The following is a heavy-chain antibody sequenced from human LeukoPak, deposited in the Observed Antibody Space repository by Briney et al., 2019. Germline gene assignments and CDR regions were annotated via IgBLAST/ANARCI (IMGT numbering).Heavy chain of an antibody. J-gene: IGHJ4*02. CDR1: GFTFSSYA. Sequence: GGSLRLSCAASGFTFSSYAMHWVRQAPGKGLEWVAVISYDGSNKYYADSVKGRFTISRDNSKNTLYLQMNSLRAEDTAVYYCAPYSSGLNYWGQGTLVTVSS. D-gene: IGHD6-19*01. CDR3: APYSSGLNY. CDR2: ISYDGSNK. V-gene: IGHV3-30-3*01.